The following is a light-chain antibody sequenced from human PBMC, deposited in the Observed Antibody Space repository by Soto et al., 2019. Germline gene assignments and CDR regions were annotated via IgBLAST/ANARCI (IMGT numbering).Light chain of an antibody. CDR1: SSNIGSNY. CDR3: GTWDNSLSAV. Sequence: QSVLTQPPSVSAAPGQKVTISCSGSSSNIGSNYVSWYQQPPGTAPKLLIYDNGKRPSGIPDRFSGSQCVTSATLGITGLQTGDEADYYCGTWDNSLSAVFGGGTQLTVL. V-gene: IGLV1-51*01. J-gene: IGLJ2*01. CDR2: DNG.